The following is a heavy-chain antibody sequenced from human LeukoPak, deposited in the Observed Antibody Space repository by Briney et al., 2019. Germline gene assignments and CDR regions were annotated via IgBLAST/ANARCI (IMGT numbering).Heavy chain of an antibody. V-gene: IGHV3-72*01. CDR2: TRNKANSYTT. CDR1: GFTFSSYG. Sequence: PGGSLRLSCAASGFTFSSYGMHWVRQAPGKGLEWVGRTRNKANSYTTEYAASVKGRFTISRDDSKNSLYLQMNSLKTEDTAVYYCARAVGATYYFDYWGQGTLVTVSS. J-gene: IGHJ4*02. CDR3: ARAVGATYYFDY. D-gene: IGHD1-26*01.